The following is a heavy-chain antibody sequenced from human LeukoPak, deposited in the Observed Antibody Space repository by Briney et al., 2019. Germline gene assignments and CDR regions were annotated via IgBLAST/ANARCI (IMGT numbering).Heavy chain of an antibody. J-gene: IGHJ3*02. Sequence: GGSLRLSCAASGFTFSSYAMHWVRQAPGKGLEWVAVISYDGSNKYYADSVKGRFTISRDNSKNTLYLQMNSLRAEDTAVYYCANGGHYYYDSSGYYHAFDIWGQGTMVTVSS. CDR2: ISYDGSNK. CDR1: GFTFSSYA. CDR3: ANGGHYYYDSSGYYHAFDI. D-gene: IGHD3-22*01. V-gene: IGHV3-30*04.